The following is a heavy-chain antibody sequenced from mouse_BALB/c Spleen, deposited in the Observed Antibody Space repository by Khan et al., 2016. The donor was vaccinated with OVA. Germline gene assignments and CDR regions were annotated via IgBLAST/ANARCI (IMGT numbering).Heavy chain of an antibody. CDR3: ARDYGSLYWFFDV. CDR1: GISITSGNYR. V-gene: IGHV3-5*02. D-gene: IGHD1-1*01. CDR2: IYYSGTV. Sequence: EVKLLESGPGLVKPSQTVSLTCTVTGISITSGNYRWSWIRQFPGNKLEWIGNIYYSGTVTYNPSLTSRTTITRDTSKNQFFLEMNSLTAEDTATYYGARDYGSLYWFFDVWGAGTTVTGSS. J-gene: IGHJ1*01.